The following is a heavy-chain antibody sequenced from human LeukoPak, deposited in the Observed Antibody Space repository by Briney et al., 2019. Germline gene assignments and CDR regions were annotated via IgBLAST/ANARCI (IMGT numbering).Heavy chain of an antibody. J-gene: IGHJ4*02. D-gene: IGHD6-13*01. Sequence: ASVKVSCKASGYTFTGYYMHWVRQAPGQGLVWMGWINPNSGGTNYAQKFQGRVTMTRDTSISTAYMELSRLRSDDTAVYYCARDPKGSSWYEGYWGQGTLVTVSS. CDR3: ARDPKGSSWYEGY. CDR2: INPNSGGT. CDR1: GYTFTGYY. V-gene: IGHV1-2*02.